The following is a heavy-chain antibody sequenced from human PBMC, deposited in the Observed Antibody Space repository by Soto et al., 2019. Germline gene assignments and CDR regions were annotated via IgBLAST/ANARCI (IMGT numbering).Heavy chain of an antibody. Sequence: QVQLVQSGAEVKEPGASVKVSCKASGYTFNRYGFSWVRQAPGQGLEWMAWTSADNGDTNYAPQLQGRVTLTTDTSTGTAYIELRSLRSDDTAVYYCARDERGTCTGANCYYFDYWGQGTLVTVSS. D-gene: IGHD2-8*02. CDR2: TSADNGDT. CDR1: GYTFNRYG. J-gene: IGHJ4*02. V-gene: IGHV1-18*04. CDR3: ARDERGTCTGANCYYFDY.